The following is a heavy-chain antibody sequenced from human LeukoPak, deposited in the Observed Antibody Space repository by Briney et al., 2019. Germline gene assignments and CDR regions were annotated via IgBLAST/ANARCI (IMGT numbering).Heavy chain of an antibody. Sequence: SETLSLTCTVSGGSISSSSYYWGWIRQPPGKGLEWIGSIYYSGSTYYNPSLKSRVTISVDTSKNQFSLKLSSVTAADTAVYYCARDRGELYPFDYWGQGTLVTVSS. D-gene: IGHD1-26*01. CDR1: GGSISSSSYY. V-gene: IGHV4-39*07. J-gene: IGHJ4*02. CDR2: IYYSGST. CDR3: ARDRGELYPFDY.